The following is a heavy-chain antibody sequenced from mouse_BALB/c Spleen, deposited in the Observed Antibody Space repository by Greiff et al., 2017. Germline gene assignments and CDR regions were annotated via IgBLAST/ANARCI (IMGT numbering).Heavy chain of an antibody. Sequence: EVKLQESGPGLVKPSQSLSLTCSVTGYSITSGYYWNWIRQFPGNKLEWMGYISYDGSNNYNPSLKNRISITRDTSKNQFFLKLNSVTTEDTATYYCARERGNYGYFDYWGQGTTLTVSS. CDR2: ISYDGSN. CDR3: ARERGNYGYFDY. D-gene: IGHD1-1*01. CDR1: GYSITSGYY. J-gene: IGHJ2*01. V-gene: IGHV3-6*02.